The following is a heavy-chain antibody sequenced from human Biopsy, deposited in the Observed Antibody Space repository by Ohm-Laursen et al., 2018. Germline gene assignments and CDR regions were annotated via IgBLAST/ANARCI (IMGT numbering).Heavy chain of an antibody. CDR2: FDPEDDRR. Sequence: SVKVSCKVSGSRLTEVSMHWVRQAPGKGLEWMGGFDPEDDRRLDAQKFQGRLTMSADTSTDTAYMELVSLRSEDTAIYYCASLNYYDSSAPIDTVYFFEYWGQGTLVSVSS. J-gene: IGHJ4*02. D-gene: IGHD3-22*01. V-gene: IGHV1-24*01. CDR1: GSRLTEVS. CDR3: ASLNYYDSSAPIDTVYFFEY.